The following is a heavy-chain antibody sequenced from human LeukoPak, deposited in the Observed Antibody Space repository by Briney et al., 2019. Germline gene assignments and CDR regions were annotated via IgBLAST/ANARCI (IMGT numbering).Heavy chain of an antibody. CDR2: IWYDGSNK. CDR3: ARDGCGSTRCYHYELTA. CDR1: GFTFRNYG. V-gene: IGHV3-33*01. Sequence: PGRSLRLSCVASGFTFRNYGMHWVRQAPGKGLEWVAVIWYDGSNKYYADSVKGRFTISRDNSKSTLYLQMNSLRAEDTAVYYCARDGCGSTRCYHYELTACGQGTLVTVSS. D-gene: IGHD2-2*01. J-gene: IGHJ5*02.